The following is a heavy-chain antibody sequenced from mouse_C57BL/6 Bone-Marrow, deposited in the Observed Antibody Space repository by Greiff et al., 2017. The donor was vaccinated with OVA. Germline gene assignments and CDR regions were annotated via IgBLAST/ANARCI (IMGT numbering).Heavy chain of an antibody. D-gene: IGHD2-13*01. CDR2: ISYDGSN. V-gene: IGHV3-6*01. Sequence: EVKLMESGPGLVKPSQSLSLTCSVTGYSITSGYYWNWIRQFPGNKLEWMGYISYDGSNNYNPSLKNRISITRDTSKNQFFLKLNSVTTEDTATYYCARGELLTWYFDVWGTGTTVTVSS. CDR3: ARGELLTWYFDV. J-gene: IGHJ1*03. CDR1: GYSITSGYY.